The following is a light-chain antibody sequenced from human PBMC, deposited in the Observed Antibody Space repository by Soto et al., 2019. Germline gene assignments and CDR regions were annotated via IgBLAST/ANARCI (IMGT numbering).Light chain of an antibody. J-gene: IGLJ3*02. Sequence: QSELTQSPSASGTPGQRVTISCSGSRSNIGRNFAYWYQHVPGTAPRLLIQRNNERPSGVPDRFSGSKSGTSVSLAISGLRSEDEATYYCAAWDDTLDAQVFGGGTQLTVL. CDR1: RSNIGRNF. CDR3: AAWDDTLDAQV. V-gene: IGLV1-47*01. CDR2: RNN.